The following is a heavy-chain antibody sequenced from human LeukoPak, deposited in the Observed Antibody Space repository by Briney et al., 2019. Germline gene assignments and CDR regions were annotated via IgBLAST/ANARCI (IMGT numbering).Heavy chain of an antibody. CDR3: ARVPGRPDIAAAGSFDY. CDR2: INPNSGGT. CDR1: GYTFTGYY. Sequence: GASVKVSCKASGYTFTGYYMHWVRQAPGQGLEWMGRINPNSGGTNYAQKFQGRVTMTRDTSISTAYMELSRLRSDDTAVYYCARVPGRPDIAAAGSFDYWGQGTLVTVSS. V-gene: IGHV1-2*06. D-gene: IGHD6-13*01. J-gene: IGHJ4*02.